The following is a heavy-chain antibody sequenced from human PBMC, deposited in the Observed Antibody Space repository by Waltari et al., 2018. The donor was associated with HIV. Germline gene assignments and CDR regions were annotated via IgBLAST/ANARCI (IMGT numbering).Heavy chain of an antibody. CDR1: DFTVTTYA. D-gene: IGHD3-3*01. V-gene: IGHV3-23*01. CDR3: VRVAATASAPFDL. J-gene: IGHJ4*02. Sequence: EVQLSESGGGLVQPGESLRLSCVGSDFTVTTYAMAWVRQTPGRGLHWISSLSRSDLETYYADSVKGRFSVSRDDAENTLHLHMDRLTVDDTALYYCVRVAATASAPFDLWGQGTLVTVSS. CDR2: LSRSDLET.